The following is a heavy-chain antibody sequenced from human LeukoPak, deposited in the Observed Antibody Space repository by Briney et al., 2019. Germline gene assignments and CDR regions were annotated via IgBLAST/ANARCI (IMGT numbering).Heavy chain of an antibody. CDR3: ARYDIVATNWFDS. CDR2: ITHRGST. J-gene: IGHJ5*01. CDR1: GGSFSGYY. V-gene: IGHV4-34*01. D-gene: IGHD5-12*01. Sequence: SETLSLTCAVYGGSFSGYYWSWIRQPPGKGLEWIGEITHRGSTNYNPSLKSRVTISVDTSKNQFSLKLNSVTAADTAVYYCARYDIVATNWFDSWGRGPWSPSPQ.